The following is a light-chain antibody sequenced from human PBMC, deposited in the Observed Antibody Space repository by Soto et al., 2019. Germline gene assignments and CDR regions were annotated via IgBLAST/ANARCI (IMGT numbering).Light chain of an antibody. CDR2: DAS. CDR1: QRVSNR. V-gene: IGKV3D-20*01. CDR3: QQYAGSPLT. Sequence: EIVLTQSPATLSLSPGQRATLSCGASQRVSNRLAWYQQKPGLAPRLLIYDASNRATGIPDRFSGSGSGTDFTLTINRLESVDFAVYFCQQYAGSPLTFGGGTKVEIK. J-gene: IGKJ4*01.